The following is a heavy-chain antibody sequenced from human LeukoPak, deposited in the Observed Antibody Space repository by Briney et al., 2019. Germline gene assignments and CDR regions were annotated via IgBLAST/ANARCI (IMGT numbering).Heavy chain of an antibody. CDR3: ARENGMTNDY. V-gene: IGHV4-61*01. D-gene: IGHD1-1*01. CDR1: GGSISSSSYY. Sequence: SETLSLTCTVSGGSISSSSYYWGWIRQPPGKGLEWIGYIYYSGSTNYNPSLKSRVTISVDTSKNQFSLKLSSVTAADTAVYYCARENGMTNDYWGQGTLVTVSS. J-gene: IGHJ4*02. CDR2: IYYSGST.